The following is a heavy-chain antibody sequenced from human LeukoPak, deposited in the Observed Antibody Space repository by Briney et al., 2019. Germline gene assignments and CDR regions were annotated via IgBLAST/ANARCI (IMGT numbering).Heavy chain of an antibody. CDR1: GFTFDDYT. D-gene: IGHD6-6*01. CDR2: ISWDGGST. Sequence: PGGSLRLSCAASGFTFDDYTMHWVRQAPGKGLEWVSLISWDGGSTYYADSVKGRFTISRDNSKNSLYLQMNSLRTEDTALYYCAKDKSSWRGYYYYMDVWGKGTTVTVSS. CDR3: AKDKSSWRGYYYYMDV. V-gene: IGHV3-43*01. J-gene: IGHJ6*03.